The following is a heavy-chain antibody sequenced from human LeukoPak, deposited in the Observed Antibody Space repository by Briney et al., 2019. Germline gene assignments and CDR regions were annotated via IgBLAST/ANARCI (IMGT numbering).Heavy chain of an antibody. V-gene: IGHV3-21*06. D-gene: IGHD1-26*01. CDR2: ITSTSRYI. CDR1: GFTFGPYT. J-gene: IGHJ4*02. CDR3: TRDGSYYGQYYFDY. Sequence: AGPLRLSCVGSGFTFGPYTMNWVRQAPGKGLEWVSSITSTSRYIYYADSVKGRFIISRDNAKNSLYLQLNSLRVEDTAVYYCTRDGSYYGQYYFDYWGQGILVTVSS.